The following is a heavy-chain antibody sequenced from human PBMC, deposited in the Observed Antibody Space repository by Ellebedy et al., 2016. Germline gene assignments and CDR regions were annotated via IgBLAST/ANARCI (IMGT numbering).Heavy chain of an antibody. D-gene: IGHD3-10*01. Sequence: GESLKISCAASGFTFSRYWMSWVRQAPGKGLEWVANINKDGSGEYYVDSVKGRFTISRDNAKNSLYLQMNSLRAEDTAVYYCARAPDGSGSFYYFDYWGQGTLVTVSS. V-gene: IGHV3-7*01. CDR3: ARAPDGSGSFYYFDY. CDR1: GFTFSRYW. CDR2: INKDGSGE. J-gene: IGHJ4*02.